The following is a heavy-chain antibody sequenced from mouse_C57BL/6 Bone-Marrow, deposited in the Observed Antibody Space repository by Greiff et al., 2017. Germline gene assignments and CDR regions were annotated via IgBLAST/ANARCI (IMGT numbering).Heavy chain of an antibody. CDR1: GFNIKDDY. CDR3: TTSPDGYYFLCAY. V-gene: IGHV14-4*01. J-gene: IGHJ3*01. CDR2: IDPENGDT. D-gene: IGHD2-3*01. Sequence: EVQLQQSGAELVRPGASVKLSCTASGFNIKDDYMHWVKQRPEQGLEWIGWIDPENGDTEYASKFQGKATITADTSSNTAYLQLSSLTSEDTAVYYWTTSPDGYYFLCAYWGQGTLVTVSA.